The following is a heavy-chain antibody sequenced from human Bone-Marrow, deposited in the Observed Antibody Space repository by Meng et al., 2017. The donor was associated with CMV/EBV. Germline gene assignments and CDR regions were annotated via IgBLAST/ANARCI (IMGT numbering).Heavy chain of an antibody. CDR3: TKGVYGGTCYFDF. CDR2: INWDGTDI. J-gene: IGHJ4*02. D-gene: IGHD3-16*01. V-gene: IGHV3-9*01. CDR1: GFKYDHYA. Sequence: GGSLRLSCAASGFKYDHYAIHWVRQVPGKGLEWVSGINWDGTDIDYADSVRGRFTISRDNAKNSVYLQMNSLRPEDTALYYCTKGVYGGTCYFDFWGQGTRVTVSS.